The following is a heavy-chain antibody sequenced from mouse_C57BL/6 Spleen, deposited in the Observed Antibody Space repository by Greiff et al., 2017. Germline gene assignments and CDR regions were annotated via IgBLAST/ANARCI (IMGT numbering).Heavy chain of an antibody. D-gene: IGHD2-3*01. CDR3: ARGDGYYRFAY. Sequence: VQLQQPGAELVRPGSSVKLSCKASGYTFTSYWMHWVKQRPIQGLEWIGNIDPSDSETHYNQKFKDKATLTVDKSSSTAYMQLSGLTSEDSAVYYCARGDGYYRFAYWGQGTLVTVSA. V-gene: IGHV1-52*01. CDR1: GYTFTSYW. J-gene: IGHJ3*01. CDR2: IDPSDSET.